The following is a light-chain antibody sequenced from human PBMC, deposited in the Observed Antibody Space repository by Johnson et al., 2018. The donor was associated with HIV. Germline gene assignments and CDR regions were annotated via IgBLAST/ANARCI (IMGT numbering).Light chain of an antibody. Sequence: QSVLTQPPSVSAAPGQKVTISCSGSSSNIGNNYVSWYQQLPGTAPRLLIYENSNRPSGIPDRFSGSKSGTSATLAITGLQTGDEADYYCGTWDSSLSGGVFGSGTKVTVL. CDR3: GTWDSSLSGGV. CDR1: SSNIGNNY. V-gene: IGLV1-51*02. J-gene: IGLJ1*01. CDR2: ENS.